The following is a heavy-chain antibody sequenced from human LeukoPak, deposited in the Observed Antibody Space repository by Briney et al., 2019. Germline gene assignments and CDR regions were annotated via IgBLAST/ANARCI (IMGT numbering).Heavy chain of an antibody. J-gene: IGHJ4*02. CDR2: IISNGGST. D-gene: IGHD2-21*02. CDR1: GFTFSVYA. Sequence: PGGSLSLSCSASGFTFSVYAIHWVRQAPGKGLEYVSTIISNGGSTYYADSVKGRFTISRDNSKNTVSLQMSSLRAEDTALYYCVKDGLAFCGGDCYPYFDYWGQGTLVTVSS. V-gene: IGHV3-64D*06. CDR3: VKDGLAFCGGDCYPYFDY.